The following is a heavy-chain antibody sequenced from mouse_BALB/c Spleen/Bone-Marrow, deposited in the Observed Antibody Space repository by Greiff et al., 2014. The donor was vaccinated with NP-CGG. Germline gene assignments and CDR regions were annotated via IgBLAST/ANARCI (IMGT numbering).Heavy chain of an antibody. CDR1: GYTFTEYT. Sequence: EVQLQQSGPELVKPGASVKISCKTSGYTFTEYTMHWVKQSHGKSLEWIGSINPNNGGTTYNQKFRGKATLTVDNSSTTAYMQLRSLTSEDSAVYYCAIWTLGDYFDYWGQGTTLTVSS. CDR2: INPNNGGT. J-gene: IGHJ2*01. V-gene: IGHV1-18*01. D-gene: IGHD1-1*02. CDR3: AIWTLGDYFDY.